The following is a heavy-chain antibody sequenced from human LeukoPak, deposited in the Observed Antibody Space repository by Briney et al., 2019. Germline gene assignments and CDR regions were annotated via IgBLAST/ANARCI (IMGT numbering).Heavy chain of an antibody. V-gene: IGHV3-9*01. CDR3: AKVSRQWLVSTFDY. Sequence: GRSLRLSCAASGFTFDDYAMHWVRQAPGKGLEWVSGISWNSGSIGYADSVKGRFTISRDNAKNSLYLQMNSLRAEDTALYYCAKVSRQWLVSTFDYWGQGTLVTVSS. D-gene: IGHD6-19*01. CDR1: GFTFDDYA. J-gene: IGHJ4*02. CDR2: ISWNSGSI.